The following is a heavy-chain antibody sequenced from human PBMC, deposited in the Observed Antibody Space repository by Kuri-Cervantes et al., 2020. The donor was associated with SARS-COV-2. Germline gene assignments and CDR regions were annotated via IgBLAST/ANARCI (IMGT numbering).Heavy chain of an antibody. J-gene: IGHJ4*01. CDR3: ARTTWKTFGGVTGVYYFDQ. D-gene: IGHD3-16*01. V-gene: IGHV3-66*01. CDR2: IYAGGNT. Sequence: GESLKISCEGSGITVSNNYISWVRQAPGMGLQWVSVIYAGGNTFYADSVKGRFAISRDISKNTVYLQINSVTSEDTAVYYCARTTWKTFGGVTGVYYFDQWGHGTQVTVSS. CDR1: GITVSNNY.